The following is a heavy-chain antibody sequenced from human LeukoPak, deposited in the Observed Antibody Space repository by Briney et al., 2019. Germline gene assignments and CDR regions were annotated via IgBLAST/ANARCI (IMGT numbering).Heavy chain of an antibody. D-gene: IGHD6-25*01. CDR1: GGPISGSRT. V-gene: IGHV4-39*07. CDR3: ARVVTAAGLDF. CDR2: VHYDGRT. J-gene: IGHJ4*02. Sequence: PSETLSLTCTVSGGPISGSRTWGWVCQPPGKGLEWIGNVHYDGRTASNPSLKSRVTISLDTSRNQFSLKVNSVTAADTALYYCARVVTAAGLDFWGQGILVSVSS.